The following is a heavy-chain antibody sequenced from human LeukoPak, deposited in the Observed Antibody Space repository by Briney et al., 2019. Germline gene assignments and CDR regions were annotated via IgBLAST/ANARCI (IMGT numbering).Heavy chain of an antibody. Sequence: SETLSLTCAVYGGSFSGYYWSWIRQPPGKGLEWIGEINHSGSTNYNPSLKSRVTIPVDTSKNQFSLKLSSVTAADTAVYYCARSPPTVLRYFDYWGQGTLVTVFS. CDR1: GGSFSGYY. CDR2: INHSGST. V-gene: IGHV4-34*01. D-gene: IGHD3-9*01. CDR3: ARSPPTVLRYFDY. J-gene: IGHJ4*02.